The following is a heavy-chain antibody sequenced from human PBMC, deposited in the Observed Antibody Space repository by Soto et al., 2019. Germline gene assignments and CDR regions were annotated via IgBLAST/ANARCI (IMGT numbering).Heavy chain of an antibody. CDR2: ISDDGSKK. Sequence: QVQLVESGGGVVQPGRSLRLSCAVSGFTFSTYAMHWVRQAPGKGLEWVVVISDDGSKKSYADSVKGRFTISRDNSKNTLYREMNSLRAVDTAVYYCARPFYKDSSGYIDYWGQGTLVTVSS. V-gene: IGHV3-30*04. J-gene: IGHJ4*02. D-gene: IGHD3-22*01. CDR3: ARPFYKDSSGYIDY. CDR1: GFTFSTYA.